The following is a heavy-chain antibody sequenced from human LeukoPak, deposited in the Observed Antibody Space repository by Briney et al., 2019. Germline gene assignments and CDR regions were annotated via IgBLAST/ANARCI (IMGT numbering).Heavy chain of an antibody. J-gene: IGHJ4*02. Sequence: GASVKVSCKASGYTFTSYYMHWVRQAPGQGLEWMGIINPSGGSTSYAQKFQGRVTMTRDTSTSTVYMELSSLRSEDTAVYYCARGDFGIAAAGAFDYWGQGTLVTVSS. CDR2: INPSGGST. CDR3: ARGDFGIAAAGAFDY. D-gene: IGHD6-13*01. CDR1: GYTFTSYY. V-gene: IGHV1-46*01.